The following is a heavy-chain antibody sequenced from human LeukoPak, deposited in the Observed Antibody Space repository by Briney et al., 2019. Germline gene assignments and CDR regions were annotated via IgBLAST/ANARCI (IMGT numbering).Heavy chain of an antibody. CDR2: IYYSGST. V-gene: IGHV4-61*01. CDR1: GGSVSSGSYY. Sequence: SETLSLTCTVSGGSVSSGSYYWSWIRQPPGKGLEWIRYIYYSGSTNYNPSLKSRVTISVDTSKNQFSLKLSSVTAADTAVYYCARDLSLDYWGQGTLVTVSS. CDR3: ARDLSLDY. J-gene: IGHJ4*02.